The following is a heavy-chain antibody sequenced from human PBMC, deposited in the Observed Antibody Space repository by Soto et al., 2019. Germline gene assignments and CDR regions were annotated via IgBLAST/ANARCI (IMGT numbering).Heavy chain of an antibody. V-gene: IGHV3-7*03. CDR2: IKEDGSDK. CDR3: AREGFSYGPKGAVFDH. Sequence: EVQLVESGGGLVQPGGSLRLSCAASGFNFRTYWMSWVRQAPGKGLEWVANIKEDGSDKYYVDSVKGRPTVSRDNAKNLLYLQLNSLRAEDTAVYYCAREGFSYGPKGAVFDHWGQGSLVTVSS. J-gene: IGHJ4*02. D-gene: IGHD5-18*01. CDR1: GFNFRTYW.